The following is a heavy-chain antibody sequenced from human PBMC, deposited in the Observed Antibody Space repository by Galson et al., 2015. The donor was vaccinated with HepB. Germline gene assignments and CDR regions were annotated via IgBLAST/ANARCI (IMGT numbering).Heavy chain of an antibody. D-gene: IGHD3-3*01. Sequence: SVKVSCKASGYTFTSYAMNWVRQAPGQGLEWMGWINTNTGNPTYAQGFTGRFVFSLDTSVSTAYLQISSLKAEDTAVYYYARWGDYDFWSGYTNYYYYYMDVWGKGTTVTVSS. V-gene: IGHV7-4-1*02. CDR1: GYTFTSYA. CDR3: ARWGDYDFWSGYTNYYYYYMDV. J-gene: IGHJ6*03. CDR2: INTNTGNP.